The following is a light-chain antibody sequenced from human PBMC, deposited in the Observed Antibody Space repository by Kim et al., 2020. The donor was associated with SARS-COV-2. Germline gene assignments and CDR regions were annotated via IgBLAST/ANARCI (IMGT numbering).Light chain of an antibody. CDR2: LAS. CDR1: QGIGKD. J-gene: IGKJ1*01. V-gene: IGKV1-6*01. CDR3: LQDYNYPWT. Sequence: AIQMTQSPSSLSASVGDRVTITCRASQGIGKDLGWYQQKPGKAPKLLIYLASTLQTGVPSRFSGGGSDTDFTLTISSLQAEDFATYYCLQDYNYPWTFGQGTKVDIK.